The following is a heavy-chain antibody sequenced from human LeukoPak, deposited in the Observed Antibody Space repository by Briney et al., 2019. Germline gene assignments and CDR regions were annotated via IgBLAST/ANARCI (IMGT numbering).Heavy chain of an antibody. CDR3: ARDGDIEMATTTTYFDY. CDR1: GFTFSSYS. Sequence: GGSLRLSCTASGFTFSSYSMDWVRQAPGKGLEWVSYISSSSSYIYYADSVKGRFTISRDNAKNSLYLQMNSLRAEDTAVYYCARDGDIEMATTTTYFDYWGQGTLVTVSS. J-gene: IGHJ4*02. D-gene: IGHD5-24*01. V-gene: IGHV3-21*01. CDR2: ISSSSSYI.